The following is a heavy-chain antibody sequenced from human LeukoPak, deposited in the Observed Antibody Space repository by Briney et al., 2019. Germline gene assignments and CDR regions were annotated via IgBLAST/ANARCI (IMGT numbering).Heavy chain of an antibody. CDR3: ARVQEYSYGQPYYYYMDV. V-gene: IGHV1-69*13. D-gene: IGHD5-18*01. Sequence: ASVKVSCKASGGTFSSYAISWVRQAPGQGLEWMGGIIPIFGTANYAQKFQGRVTITADESTSTAYMELSSLRSEDTAVYYCARVQEYSYGQPYYYYMDVWGKGTTVTVSS. J-gene: IGHJ6*03. CDR2: IIPIFGTA. CDR1: GGTFSSYA.